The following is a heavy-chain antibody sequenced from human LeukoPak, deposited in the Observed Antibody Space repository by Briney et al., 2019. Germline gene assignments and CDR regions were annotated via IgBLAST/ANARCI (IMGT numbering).Heavy chain of an antibody. CDR2: INPNSGGT. Sequence: ASAKVSCKASGYTFTGYYMHWVRQAPGQGLERMGWINPNSGGTNYAQKFQGRVTMTRDTSISTAYMELSRLRSDDTAVYYCARVGVWPVAGWFDPWGQGTLVTVSS. J-gene: IGHJ5*02. D-gene: IGHD6-19*01. CDR1: GYTFTGYY. CDR3: ARVGVWPVAGWFDP. V-gene: IGHV1-2*02.